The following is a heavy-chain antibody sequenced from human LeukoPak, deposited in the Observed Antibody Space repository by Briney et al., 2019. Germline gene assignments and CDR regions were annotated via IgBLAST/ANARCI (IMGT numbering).Heavy chain of an antibody. CDR1: GGSISSYY. CDR2: IYYSGST. CDR3: ARLGMMDSSGNYYKGIDY. D-gene: IGHD3-22*01. V-gene: IGHV4-59*01. J-gene: IGHJ4*02. Sequence: SETLSLTCTVSGGSISSYYWSWIRQPPGKGLEWIGYIYYSGSTNYNPSLKSRVTISVDTSKNQFSLKLSSVTAADTAVYYCARLGMMDSSGNYYKGIDYWGQGTLVTVSS.